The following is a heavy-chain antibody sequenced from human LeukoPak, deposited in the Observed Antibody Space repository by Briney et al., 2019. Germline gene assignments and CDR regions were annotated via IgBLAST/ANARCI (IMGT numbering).Heavy chain of an antibody. D-gene: IGHD6-13*01. J-gene: IGHJ4*02. CDR3: ARDMGYSSSWGIDY. CDR1: GGSTSSYH. V-gene: IGHV4-59*01. Sequence: PSETLSLTCTVSGGSTSSYHWNWIRQPPGKGLEWIGYIYYSGSTNYDPSLKSRVTISVDTSKNQFSLKLSSVTAADTAVYYCARDMGYSSSWGIDYWGQGTLVTVSS. CDR2: IYYSGST.